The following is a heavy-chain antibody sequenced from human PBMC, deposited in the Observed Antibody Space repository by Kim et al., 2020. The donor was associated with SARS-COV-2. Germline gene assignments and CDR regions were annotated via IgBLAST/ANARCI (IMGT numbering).Heavy chain of an antibody. V-gene: IGHV4-31*03. CDR2: IYYSGST. J-gene: IGHJ5*02. CDR1: GGSISSGGYY. CDR3: ARDEARSTQGFDP. Sequence: SETLSLTCTVSGGSISSGGYYWSWIRQHPGKGLEWIGYIYYSGSTYYNPSLKSRVTISVDTSKNQFSLKLSSVTAADTAVYYCARDEARSTQGFDPWGQGTLVTVSS.